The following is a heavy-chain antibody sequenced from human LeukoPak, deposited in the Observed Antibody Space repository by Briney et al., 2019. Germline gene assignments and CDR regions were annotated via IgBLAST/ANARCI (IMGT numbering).Heavy chain of an antibody. Sequence: TSETLSLTCTVSGGSISSSSYYWGWIRQPPGKGLEWIGSIYYSGSTYYNPSLKSRVTISVDTSKNQFSLKLSSVTAADTAVYYCARRVGRYFGERAYYYNYMDVWGKGTTVTISS. V-gene: IGHV4-39*01. D-gene: IGHD3-10*01. CDR3: ARRVGRYFGERAYYYNYMDV. CDR1: GGSISSSSYY. J-gene: IGHJ6*03. CDR2: IYYSGST.